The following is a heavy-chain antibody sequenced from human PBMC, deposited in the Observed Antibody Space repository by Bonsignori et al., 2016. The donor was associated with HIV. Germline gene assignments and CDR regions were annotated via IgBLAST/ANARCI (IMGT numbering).Heavy chain of an antibody. CDR3: ARKVGGLAN. CDR2: IYYSGST. Sequence: WIRQPPGKGLEWIGYIYYSGSTNYNPSLKSRVTISVDTSKNQFSLKLSSVTAADTAVYYCARKVGGLANWGQGTLVTVSS. D-gene: IGHD3-16*01. J-gene: IGHJ4*02. V-gene: IGHV4-59*01.